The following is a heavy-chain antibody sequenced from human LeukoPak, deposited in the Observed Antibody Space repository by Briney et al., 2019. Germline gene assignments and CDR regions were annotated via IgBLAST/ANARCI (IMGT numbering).Heavy chain of an antibody. V-gene: IGHV4-34*01. D-gene: IGHD6-19*01. J-gene: IGHJ4*02. CDR1: GGSFSGYY. CDR2: INHSGST. CDR3: ARDQVLAVAGIFDY. Sequence: SETLSLTCAVYGGSFSGYYWSWIRQPPGKGLEWIGEINHSGSTNYNPSLKSRVTISVDTSKNQFSLKLSSVTAADTAVYYCARDQVLAVAGIFDYWGQGTLVTVSS.